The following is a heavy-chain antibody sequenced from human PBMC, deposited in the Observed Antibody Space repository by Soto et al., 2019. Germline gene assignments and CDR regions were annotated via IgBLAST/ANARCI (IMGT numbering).Heavy chain of an antibody. Sequence: SLRLSCASSGFTFSTFDIHWVRQAPGKGLEWVSGIGTLSDTFYAASVQGRFTISRQNAKNSVYLQMNSLRAGDTAFYYCARGRSFSYDSTPPPMFDPWGQGTLVTVSS. CDR1: GFTFSTFD. V-gene: IGHV3-13*01. CDR3: ARGRSFSYDSTPPPMFDP. J-gene: IGHJ5*02. D-gene: IGHD3-10*01. CDR2: IGTLSDT.